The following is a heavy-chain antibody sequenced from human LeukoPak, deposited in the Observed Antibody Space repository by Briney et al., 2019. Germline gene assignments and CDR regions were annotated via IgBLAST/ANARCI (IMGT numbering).Heavy chain of an antibody. V-gene: IGHV3-21*01. CDR2: ISSSSSYI. D-gene: IGHD3-16*02. J-gene: IGHJ4*02. CDR1: GFTFSSYS. Sequence: GRSLRLSCAASGFTFSSYSMNWVRQAPGKGLEWVSSISSSSSYIYYADSVKGRFTISRDNAKNSLYLQMNSLRAEDTAVYYCAREWDYDYVWGSYRSIDYWGQGTLVTVSS. CDR3: AREWDYDYVWGSYRSIDY.